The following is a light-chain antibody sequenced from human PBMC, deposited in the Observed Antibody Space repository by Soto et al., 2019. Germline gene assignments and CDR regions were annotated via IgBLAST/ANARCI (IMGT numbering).Light chain of an antibody. CDR3: QSRDGTGIL. Sequence: SYELNQPPSVSVSPGQTARITCSGDALAKQYTHWYQQRPGQAPLLVIYKDSERPSGIPGRFSGSTSGTTVTPTISGVQAEDEAAYYCQSRDGTGILFGEGTKLTVL. CDR1: ALAKQY. J-gene: IGLJ3*02. V-gene: IGLV3-25*01. CDR2: KDS.